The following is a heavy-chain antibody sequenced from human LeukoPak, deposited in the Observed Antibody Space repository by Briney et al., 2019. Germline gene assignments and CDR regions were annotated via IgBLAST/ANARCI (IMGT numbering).Heavy chain of an antibody. Sequence: SETLSRTCTVAGGSISSYYWSWLRQPPGKGLEGIGYIYYSGSTNYNPSLKSPVTISVDTSKNQFSLKLSSVTAADTAVYYSARYGNYGAFDIWGQGTMVTVSS. J-gene: IGHJ3*02. CDR3: ARYGNYGAFDI. D-gene: IGHD4-11*01. CDR1: GGSISSYY. V-gene: IGHV4-59*01. CDR2: IYYSGST.